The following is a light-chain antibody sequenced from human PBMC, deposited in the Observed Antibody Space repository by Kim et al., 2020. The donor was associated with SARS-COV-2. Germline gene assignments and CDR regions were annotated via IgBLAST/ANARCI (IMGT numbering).Light chain of an antibody. CDR1: RSGLGSYYS. Sequence: ITHCCTGTRSGLGSYYSVSGYQQLPGNAPKLMLSAVSKRPSGVSNRFAGYKSGNTASLTISGLQAEDEADYYCSSYTRGSTNYVFGTGTKVTVL. CDR2: AVS. J-gene: IGLJ1*01. CDR3: SSYTRGSTNYV. V-gene: IGLV2-14*03.